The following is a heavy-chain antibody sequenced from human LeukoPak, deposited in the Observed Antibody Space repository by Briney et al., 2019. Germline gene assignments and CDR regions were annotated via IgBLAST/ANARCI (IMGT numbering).Heavy chain of an antibody. CDR2: IRSDGTT. CDR1: GDSMGNYY. J-gene: IGHJ6*03. D-gene: IGHD3-22*01. CDR3: ARSTGFYTTYYMDV. V-gene: IGHV4-4*07. Sequence: SETLSLTCTVSGDSMGNYYWNWLRQPAGKGLEWIGRIRSDGTTYANPSLESAVTMSVDTSNNHVSLRLSSATAADTAVYYCARSTGFYTTYYMDVWGKGTTVTVSS.